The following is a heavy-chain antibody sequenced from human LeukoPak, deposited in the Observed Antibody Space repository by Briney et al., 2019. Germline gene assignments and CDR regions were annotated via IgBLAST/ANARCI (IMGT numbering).Heavy chain of an antibody. CDR2: INWNSGSI. CDR3: AKDITFDRGSYGHFDY. D-gene: IGHD1-26*01. CDR1: GFTFDDYA. V-gene: IGHV3-9*01. Sequence: PGRSLRLSCAASGFTFDDYAMHWVRQAPGKGLEWVSGINWNSGSIGYADSVKGRFTISRDNAKNSLYLQMNSLRAEDTALYYCAKDITFDRGSYGHFDYWGQGTLVTVSS. J-gene: IGHJ4*02.